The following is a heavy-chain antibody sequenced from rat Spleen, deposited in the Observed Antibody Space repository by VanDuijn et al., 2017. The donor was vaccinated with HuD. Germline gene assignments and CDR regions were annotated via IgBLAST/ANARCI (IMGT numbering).Heavy chain of an antibody. D-gene: IGHD1-7*01. J-gene: IGHJ2*01. Sequence: EVQLVESGGGLVQPGRSLKISCAASGFIFSDFHLAWVRQAPTKGLEWVASFNYDGSSIYYRDSVKGRFTVSRDNAKSSLYLQMESLRSEDSATYYCAVAGYGYWGQGVMVTVSS. CDR2: FNYDGSSI. CDR1: GFIFSDFH. V-gene: IGHV5-20*01. CDR3: AVAGYGY.